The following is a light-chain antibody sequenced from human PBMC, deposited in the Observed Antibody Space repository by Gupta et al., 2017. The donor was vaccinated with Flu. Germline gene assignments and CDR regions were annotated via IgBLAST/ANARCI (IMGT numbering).Light chain of an antibody. Sequence: ATLSVSPGEGATLSCRASQSIRTNLAWYQQKPGQSPRLLIYGASARATGIPARFNGSGSGTEFTLSISSLQSEDFAVYYCQQYSDWPPLTFGGGTKVEI. CDR3: QQYSDWPPLT. CDR1: QSIRTN. J-gene: IGKJ4*01. CDR2: GAS. V-gene: IGKV3-15*01.